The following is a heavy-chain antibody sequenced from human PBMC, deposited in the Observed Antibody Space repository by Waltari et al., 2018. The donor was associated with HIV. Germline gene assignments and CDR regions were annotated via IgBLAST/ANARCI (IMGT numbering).Heavy chain of an antibody. J-gene: IGHJ4*02. V-gene: IGHV2-5*02. CDR2: IYWDDDK. CDR1: GFSLSTSGVG. Sequence: QITLKESGPTLVKPTQTLTLTCTFSGFSLSTSGVGVGWIRQPPGKAPEWLALIYWDDDKRYSPYLKVRPNITKDTSKNQVVLTMTNMAPVETATYYCAHSLTNYYDSSGWVPGGFYFDYWGQGTLVTVSS. D-gene: IGHD3-22*01. CDR3: AHSLTNYYDSSGWVPGGFYFDY.